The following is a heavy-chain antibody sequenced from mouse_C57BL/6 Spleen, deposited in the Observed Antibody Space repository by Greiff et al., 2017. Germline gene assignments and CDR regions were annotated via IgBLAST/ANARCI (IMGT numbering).Heavy chain of an antibody. CDR1: GYTFTDYE. V-gene: IGHV1-15*01. CDR2: IDPETGGT. CDR3: TRRDYGSSFDY. Sequence: QVQLQQSGAELVRPGASVTLSCKASGYTFTDYEMHWVKQTPVHGLEWIGAIDPETGGTAYNQKFKGKAILTADKSSSTAYMELSGLTSEDSAVYYCTRRDYGSSFDYWGQVTTLTVSS. D-gene: IGHD1-1*01. J-gene: IGHJ2*01.